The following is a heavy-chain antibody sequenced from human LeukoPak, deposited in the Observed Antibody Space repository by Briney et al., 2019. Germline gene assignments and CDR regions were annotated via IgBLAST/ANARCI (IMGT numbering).Heavy chain of an antibody. Sequence: SETLSLXCTVSGGSISSSSYYWGWIRQPPGKGLEWIGSIYYSGSTYYNPYLKSRVTISVDTSKNQFSLKLSSVTAADTAVYYCARHPYTRIAAAGTYYFDYWGQGTLVTVSS. CDR3: ARHPYTRIAAAGTYYFDY. J-gene: IGHJ4*02. D-gene: IGHD6-13*01. CDR1: GGSISSSSYY. V-gene: IGHV4-39*01. CDR2: IYYSGST.